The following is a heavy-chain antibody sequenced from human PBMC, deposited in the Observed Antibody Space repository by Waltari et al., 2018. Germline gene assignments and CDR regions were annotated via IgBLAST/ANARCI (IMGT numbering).Heavy chain of an antibody. CDR2: IYVGVST. D-gene: IGHD3-16*02. J-gene: IGHJ4*02. CDR3: ARESSLGVWGTFRHYYFDS. Sequence: QVQLQESGPGLVKPSQTLSLTCTVSGGSINSDAHYWRWIRQPAGKGLEWIGRIYVGVSTYHSPSFKNRVTFSEDMSKNQFSLRLKSVTAADTAFYYCARESSLGVWGTFRHYYFDSWGQGILVTVSS. V-gene: IGHV4-61*02. CDR1: GGSINSDAHY.